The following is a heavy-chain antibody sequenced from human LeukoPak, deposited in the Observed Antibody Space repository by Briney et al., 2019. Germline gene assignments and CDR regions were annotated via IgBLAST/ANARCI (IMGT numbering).Heavy chain of an antibody. V-gene: IGHV3-30*18. Sequence: GGSLRLSCAASGFTFSSYGMHWVRQAPGKGLEWVAVVSYDGSNKYYADSVKGRFTISRDNSKNTLYLQVNSLRAEDTAVYYCAKPLREYQLLYGMDVWGQGTTVTVSS. CDR2: VSYDGSNK. J-gene: IGHJ6*02. CDR3: AKPLREYQLLYGMDV. CDR1: GFTFSSYG. D-gene: IGHD2-2*01.